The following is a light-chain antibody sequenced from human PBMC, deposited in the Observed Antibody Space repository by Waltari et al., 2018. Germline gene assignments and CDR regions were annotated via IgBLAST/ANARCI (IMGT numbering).Light chain of an antibody. CDR1: QSISSY. V-gene: IGKV1-39*01. CDR2: AAS. CDR3: QQSYSTPRT. Sequence: DIQMTQSPSSLSASVGDSVPIPCRASQSISSYLNWYQQKPGKAPKLLIYAASSLQSGVPSRFSGSGSGTDFTLTISSLQPEDFATYYCQQSYSTPRTFGQGTKVEIK. J-gene: IGKJ1*01.